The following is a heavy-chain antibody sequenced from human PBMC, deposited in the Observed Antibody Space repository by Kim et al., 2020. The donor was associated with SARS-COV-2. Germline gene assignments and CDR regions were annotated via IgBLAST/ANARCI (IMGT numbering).Heavy chain of an antibody. J-gene: IGHJ4*02. CDR3: TPQSYHDSSGHYRDY. D-gene: IGHD3-22*01. CDR1: GFTLKHAW. CDR2: IKSKSDGATT. V-gene: IGHV3-15*01. Sequence: GGSLRLSCVASGFTLKHAWMNWVRQAPGKGLEWVGRIKSKSDGATTDYAAPVRGRFTISRDDSKNMVYLQMSSLKAEDTAVYYCTPQSYHDSSGHYRDYWGQGTQVTVSS.